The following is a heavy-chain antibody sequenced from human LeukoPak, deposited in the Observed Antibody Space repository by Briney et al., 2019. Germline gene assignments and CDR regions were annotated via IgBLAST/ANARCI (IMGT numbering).Heavy chain of an antibody. Sequence: SETLSLTCTVSGGSISSYYWSWIRQPPGKGLEWIGYIYYSGSTNYNPSLKSRVTISVDTSKNQFSLKLSSVTAADTAVYYCARDTGSSWSPYYYYGIDVWGQGTTVTVSS. CDR3: ARDTGSSWSPYYYYGIDV. CDR1: GGSISSYY. CDR2: IYYSGST. J-gene: IGHJ6*02. D-gene: IGHD6-13*01. V-gene: IGHV4-59*01.